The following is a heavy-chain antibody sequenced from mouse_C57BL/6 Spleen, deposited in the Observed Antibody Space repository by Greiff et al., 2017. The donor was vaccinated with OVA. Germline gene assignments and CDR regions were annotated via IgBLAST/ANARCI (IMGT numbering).Heavy chain of an antibody. J-gene: IGHJ2*01. CDR1: GFTFSSYT. Sequence: EVKVEESGGGLVKPGGSLKLSCAASGFTFSSYTMSWVRQTPEKRLEWVATISGGGGNTYYPDSVKGRFTISRDNAKNTLYLQMSSLRSEDTALYYCARTSFDYWGQGTTLTVSS. CDR3: ARTSFDY. V-gene: IGHV5-9*01. CDR2: ISGGGGNT.